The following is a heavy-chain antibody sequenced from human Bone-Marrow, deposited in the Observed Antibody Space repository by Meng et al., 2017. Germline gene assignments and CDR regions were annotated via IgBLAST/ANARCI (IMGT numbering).Heavy chain of an antibody. Sequence: EGRLGVSGGGLVQPGGSLKLSCAASGFTFSGSAMHWVRQASGKGLEWVGRINIDGSSTIYADSVEGRFTISRDNAKNTLYLQMNSLRVDDTAVYYCAQLGTTDYWGQGALVTVSS. D-gene: IGHD6-13*01. V-gene: IGHV3-74*01. CDR2: INIDGSST. J-gene: IGHJ4*02. CDR3: AQLGTTDY. CDR1: GFTFSGSA.